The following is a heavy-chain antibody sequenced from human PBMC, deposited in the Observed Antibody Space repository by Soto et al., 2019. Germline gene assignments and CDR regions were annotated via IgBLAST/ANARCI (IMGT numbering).Heavy chain of an antibody. CDR1: GAFISSGAFY. Sequence: QLQMQESGPGLLKPSETLSLTCSVSGAFISSGAFYWGWFRQPPGKGLEWIGSLSHSGRTFYNASIRSRVEISVATLQFSLRLNSVSAADTAIYYCVRGDFPAVVDYWVRRSLVTVSS. V-gene: IGHV4-39*01. J-gene: IGHJ4*02. CDR3: VRGDFPAVVDY. D-gene: IGHD6-6*01. CDR2: LSHSGRT.